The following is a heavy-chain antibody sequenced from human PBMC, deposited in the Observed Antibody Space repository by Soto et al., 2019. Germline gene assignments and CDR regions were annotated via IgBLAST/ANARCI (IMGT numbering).Heavy chain of an antibody. CDR1: GGTFSSYA. Sequence: VASVKVSCKASGGTFSSYAISWVRQAPGQGLEWMGGIIPIFGTANYAQKFQGRVTITADESTSTAYMELSSLRSEDTAVYYCARDHLALAVAGTSYFDYWGQGTLVTVSS. CDR3: ARDHLALAVAGTSYFDY. CDR2: IIPIFGTA. J-gene: IGHJ4*02. V-gene: IGHV1-69*13. D-gene: IGHD6-19*01.